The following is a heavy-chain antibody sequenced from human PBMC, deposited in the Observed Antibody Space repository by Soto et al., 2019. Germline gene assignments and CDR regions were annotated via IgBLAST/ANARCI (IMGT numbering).Heavy chain of an antibody. J-gene: IGHJ4*02. CDR2: INGGSGKT. V-gene: IGHV1-3*01. CDR3: AREISASGYDY. CDR1: GYTFSTYS. Sequence: QVQLVQSGAEVKNPGASVKVSCKASGYTFSTYSLHWVRQAPGQRLEWMGWINGGSGKTQYSQNFQGRVTITRDTSASTVYMDLTSLRSEDTAFYYCAREISASGYDYWGQGTLVTVSS. D-gene: IGHD3-10*01.